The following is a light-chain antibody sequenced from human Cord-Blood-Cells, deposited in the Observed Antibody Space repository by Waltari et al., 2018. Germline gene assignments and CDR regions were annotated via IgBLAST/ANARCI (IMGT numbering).Light chain of an antibody. CDR3: QQYDNLSWT. V-gene: IGKV1-33*01. CDR2: DAS. Sequence: DIQMTQSPSSLSASVGDRVTITSQASQDISNYLNWYQQKPGKAPKLLIYDASNLETGVPSRFSGSGSETDFTFTISSLQPEDIATYYCQQYDNLSWTFGQGTKVEIK. CDR1: QDISNY. J-gene: IGKJ1*01.